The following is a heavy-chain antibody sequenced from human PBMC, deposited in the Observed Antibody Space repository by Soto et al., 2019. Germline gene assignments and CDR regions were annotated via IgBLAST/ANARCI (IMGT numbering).Heavy chain of an antibody. Sequence: QVQLQESGPRLVKPSGTLSLTCAVYGGSLSSCNWWSWVRQPPGKGLEWIGEIYRYGSTSYNPSLKSSGTIAVDKSKNQISLKMTSLTAADTAVYFCSGGGRPGQIDWFDPWGQGILVTVSS. CDR2: IYRYGST. CDR3: SGGGRPGQIDWFDP. J-gene: IGHJ5*02. D-gene: IGHD2-21*01. V-gene: IGHV4-4*02. CDR1: GGSLSSCNW.